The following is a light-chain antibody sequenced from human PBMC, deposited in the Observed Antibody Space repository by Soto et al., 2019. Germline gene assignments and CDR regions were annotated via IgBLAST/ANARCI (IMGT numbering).Light chain of an antibody. CDR3: QSYDSSLSGFYV. Sequence: QSALTQPPSVSGAPGQRVTISCTGGRSNIGAAYGVHWYQHLPGTAPKLLIYDDSNRPSGVPDRFSGSKSGTSASLDITGLQAEDEADYYCQSYDSSLSGFYVFGPGTKLTVL. CDR1: RSNIGAAYG. CDR2: DDS. V-gene: IGLV1-40*01. J-gene: IGLJ1*01.